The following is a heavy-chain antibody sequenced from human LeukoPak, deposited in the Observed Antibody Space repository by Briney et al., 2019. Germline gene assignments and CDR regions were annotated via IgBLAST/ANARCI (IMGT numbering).Heavy chain of an antibody. Sequence: ASVKVSCKASGYTFTSYYMHWVRQATGQGLEWMGWINPNSGGTNYAQKFQGRVTMTRDTSISTAYMELSRLRSDDTAVYYCARDETTVGYIVIAVAGTFDYWGQGTLVTVSS. D-gene: IGHD6-19*01. V-gene: IGHV1-2*02. CDR3: ARDETTVGYIVIAVAGTFDY. J-gene: IGHJ4*02. CDR2: INPNSGGT. CDR1: GYTFTSYY.